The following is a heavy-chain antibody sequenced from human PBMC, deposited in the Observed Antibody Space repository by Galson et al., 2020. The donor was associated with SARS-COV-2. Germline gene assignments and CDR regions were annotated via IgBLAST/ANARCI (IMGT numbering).Heavy chain of an antibody. V-gene: IGHV1-2*02. CDR2: INPSSGGT. J-gene: IGHJ4*02. Sequence: ASVKVSCKASGYTFPVYYMFWVRQAPGQGLEWMGWINPSSGGTYYAQKFQDRVTMTRDMSISTAYMELSRLRSDDTAVYYCARGPTIGLIVVEDYWGQGTLVTVSS. D-gene: IGHD3-22*01. CDR3: ARGPTIGLIVVEDY. CDR1: GYTFPVYY.